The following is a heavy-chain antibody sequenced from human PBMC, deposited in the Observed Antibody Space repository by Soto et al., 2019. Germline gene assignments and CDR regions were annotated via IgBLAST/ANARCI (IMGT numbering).Heavy chain of an antibody. CDR3: ARGQRFSDWFDP. CDR1: GGSMTSYY. D-gene: IGHD3-3*01. CDR2: VYSSGGT. Sequence: SETLSLTCTVSGGSMTSYYWTWIRQPAGKGLEWIGRVYSSGGTHYNPSLKSRVTISLDTSKNQFSLRLLSVTDADTAVYFCARGQRFSDWFDPWGQGTVVTVSS. J-gene: IGHJ5*02. V-gene: IGHV4-4*07.